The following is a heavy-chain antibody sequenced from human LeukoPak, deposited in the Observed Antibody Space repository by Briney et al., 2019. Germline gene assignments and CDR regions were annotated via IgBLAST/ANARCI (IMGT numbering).Heavy chain of an antibody. Sequence: GASVKVSCKASGGTFSSYAISWVRQAPGQGLEWMGRIIPILGIANYAQKFQGRVTITADKSTSTAYMELSSLRSEDTAVYHCARIVGYLDWFGPWGQGTLVTVSS. D-gene: IGHD2-21*01. CDR3: ARIVGYLDWFGP. CDR1: GGTFSSYA. J-gene: IGHJ5*02. V-gene: IGHV1-69*04. CDR2: IIPILGIA.